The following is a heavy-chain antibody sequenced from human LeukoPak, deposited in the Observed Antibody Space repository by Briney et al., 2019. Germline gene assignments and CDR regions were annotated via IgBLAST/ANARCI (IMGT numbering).Heavy chain of an antibody. CDR3: ARDVYDSSGYYDDY. CDR1: GFTISSNY. V-gene: IGHV3-66*01. CDR2: IFSGGST. J-gene: IGHJ4*02. Sequence: GGSLRLSCAASGFTISSNYMSWVRQAPGKGLEWVSVIFSGGSTYYADSVKGRFTISRDNSKNTLYLQMNSLRAEDTAVYYCARDVYDSSGYYDDYWGQGTLVTVSS. D-gene: IGHD3-22*01.